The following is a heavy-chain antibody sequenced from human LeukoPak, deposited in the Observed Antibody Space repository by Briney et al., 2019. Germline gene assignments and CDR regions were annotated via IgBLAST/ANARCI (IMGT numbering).Heavy chain of an antibody. CDR2: ISGSGYST. J-gene: IGHJ4*02. V-gene: IGHV3-23*01. D-gene: IGHD6-6*01. CDR1: GFTFSHYG. Sequence: GGSLRLSCAASGFTFSHYGMSWVRQAPGKGLEWVSAISGSGYSTYYADSVKGRFTISRDNSKNTLYLQMNSLRAEDTAVYYCARDQSIAARERQRYFDYWGQGTLVTVSS. CDR3: ARDQSIAARERQRYFDY.